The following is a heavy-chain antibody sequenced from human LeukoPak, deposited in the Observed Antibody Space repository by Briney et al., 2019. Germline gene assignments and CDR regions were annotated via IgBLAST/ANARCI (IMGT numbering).Heavy chain of an antibody. J-gene: IGHJ3*02. Sequence: GGSLRLSCAASGFTFSSYAMHWVRQAPGKGLEWVAVISYDGSKKYSADSVKGRFTISRDNSKNTLYLQMNSLRAEDTAVYYCARSERGTTVTTSDAFDIWGQGTMVTVAS. D-gene: IGHD4-17*01. CDR2: ISYDGSKK. V-gene: IGHV3-30*04. CDR1: GFTFSSYA. CDR3: ARSERGTTVTTSDAFDI.